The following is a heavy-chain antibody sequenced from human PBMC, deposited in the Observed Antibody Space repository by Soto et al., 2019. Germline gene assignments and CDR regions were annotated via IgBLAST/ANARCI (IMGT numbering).Heavy chain of an antibody. Sequence: QVQLQESGPGLVKPSQTLSLTCTVSGGSISGGVYSWRWIRQPPGKGLAWIGYIFDSGSTYYNPSLKSRVTISVDTSKNQFSLRLSSVTAADTAVYYCAREIIPLTTDWYFDLWGRGTLVTVSS. D-gene: IGHD4-17*01. CDR1: GGSISGGVYS. V-gene: IGHV4-30-4*01. CDR3: AREIIPLTTDWYFDL. CDR2: IFDSGST. J-gene: IGHJ2*01.